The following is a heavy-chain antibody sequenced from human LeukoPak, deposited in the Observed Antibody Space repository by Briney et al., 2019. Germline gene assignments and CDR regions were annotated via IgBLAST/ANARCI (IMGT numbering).Heavy chain of an antibody. J-gene: IGHJ4*02. Sequence: GGSVEGSCKTSWGSFSQYAISWVRQAPGQGAEWVGRIIPMRDITNYAQNFQDRVTITADKSTTTVYMEVNSLISEDMAVYFCARGPYDGTYYFDSWGQGTLVTVSS. CDR2: IIPMRDIT. D-gene: IGHD3-16*01. CDR3: ARGPYDGTYYFDS. CDR1: WGSFSQYA. V-gene: IGHV1-69*04.